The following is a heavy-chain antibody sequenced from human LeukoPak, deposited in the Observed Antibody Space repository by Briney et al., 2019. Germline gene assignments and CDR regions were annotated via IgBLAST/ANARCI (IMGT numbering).Heavy chain of an antibody. D-gene: IGHD3-10*01. CDR3: ARAMVRETYFDY. CDR2: MNPNSGNT. CDR1: GYTFTSYD. J-gene: IGHJ4*02. Sequence: ASVKVSCKASGYTFTSYDINWVRQATGQGLEWMGWMNPNSGNTGYAQKFQGRVTMTRDTSISTAYMELSRLRSDDTAVYYCARAMVRETYFDYWGQGTLVTVSS. V-gene: IGHV1-8*01.